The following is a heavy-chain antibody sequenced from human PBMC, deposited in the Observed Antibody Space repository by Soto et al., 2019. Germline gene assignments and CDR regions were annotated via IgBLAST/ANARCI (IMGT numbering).Heavy chain of an antibody. D-gene: IGHD3-9*01. CDR1: GFTFSSYW. CDR3: AREAPYYDILPGYQCDY. V-gene: IGHV3-7*01. CDR2: IKQDGSGK. J-gene: IGHJ4*02. Sequence: GGSLRLSCAASGFTFSSYWMSWVRQAPGKGLEWVANIKQDGSGKYYVDSVKGRFTISRDNAKNSLYLQMNSLRAEDTAASYCAREAPYYDILPGYQCDYWGQGTLVTVSS.